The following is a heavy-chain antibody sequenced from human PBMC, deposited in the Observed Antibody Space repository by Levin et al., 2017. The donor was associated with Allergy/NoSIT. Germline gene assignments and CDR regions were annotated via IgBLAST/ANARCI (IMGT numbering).Heavy chain of an antibody. CDR1: GGSFSGYY. CDR3: ARGGLTLKTGTTQRQRGAFDS. V-gene: IGHV4-34*01. Sequence: SQTLSLTCAVYGGSFSGYYWSWIRQPPGKGLEWIGEINHRGSTNYNPSLKSRVTISVDTSKNQFSLKLTSVTAADTAVYYCARGGLTLKTGTTQRQRGAFDSWGQGTMVTVSS. CDR2: INHRGST. D-gene: IGHD1-1*01. J-gene: IGHJ3*02.